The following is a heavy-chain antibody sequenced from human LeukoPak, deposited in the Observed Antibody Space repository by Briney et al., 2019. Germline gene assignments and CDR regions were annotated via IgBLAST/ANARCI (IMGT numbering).Heavy chain of an antibody. V-gene: IGHV4-30-4*07. J-gene: IGHJ5*02. Sequence: SETLSLTCAVSGASIRSSSNSWSWFRQPPGKGLEWIGDIYSSGSASYNPSLQSRLLISIDTSKNHFSLELSSVTAADTAVYFCAKADLPVRSPYNWFDPWGQGTLVTVSS. D-gene: IGHD3-10*01. CDR2: IYSSGSA. CDR3: AKADLPVRSPYNWFDP. CDR1: GASIRSSSNS.